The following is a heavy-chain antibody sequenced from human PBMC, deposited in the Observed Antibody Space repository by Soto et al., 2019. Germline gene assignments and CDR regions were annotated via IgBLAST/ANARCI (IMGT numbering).Heavy chain of an antibody. Sequence: QVQLVESGGGVVQPGRSLRLSCAASGFTFSSYGMHWVRQAPGKGLEWVAVISYDGSNKYYADSVKGRFTISRDNSKNTLYLQMNSLSAEDTAVYYCAKDIALHNYYYYGMDVWGQGTTVTVSS. CDR3: AKDIALHNYYYYGMDV. J-gene: IGHJ6*02. CDR2: ISYDGSNK. V-gene: IGHV3-30*18. CDR1: GFTFSSYG. D-gene: IGHD1-26*01.